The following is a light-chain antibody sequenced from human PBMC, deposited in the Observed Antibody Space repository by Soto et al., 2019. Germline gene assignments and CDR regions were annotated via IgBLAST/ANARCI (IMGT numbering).Light chain of an antibody. CDR2: DAS. J-gene: IGKJ4*01. Sequence: EIVLTQSPGTLSLSPGERATLSCRGSQSVSLNFAVDPQKPGQAPRPLLYDASNRATGIPARFSGSGSGTDFTLTIRSLEPEDFAVYYCQQRSNRPTFGGGTKVDIK. CDR1: QSVSLN. V-gene: IGKV3-11*01. CDR3: QQRSNRPT.